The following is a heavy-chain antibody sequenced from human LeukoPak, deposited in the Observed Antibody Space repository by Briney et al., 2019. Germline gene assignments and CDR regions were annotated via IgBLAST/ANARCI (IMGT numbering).Heavy chain of an antibody. J-gene: IGHJ4*02. V-gene: IGHV4-34*01. CDR3: ARDPNYAS. CDR2: INHSGST. Sequence: PSETLSLTCAVYGGSFSGYYWSWIRQPPGKGLEWIGEINHSGSTNYNPSLKSRVTMSVDTSKNQFSLKLSSVTAADTAVYYCARDPNYASWGQGTLVTASS. CDR1: GGSFSGYY.